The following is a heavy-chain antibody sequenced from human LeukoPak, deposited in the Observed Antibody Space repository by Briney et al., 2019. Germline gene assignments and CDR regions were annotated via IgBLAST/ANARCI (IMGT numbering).Heavy chain of an antibody. V-gene: IGHV3-23*01. CDR3: AKDRDYYLVGFFDY. D-gene: IGHD3-10*01. CDR2: ISGSGVTT. CDR1: GFTFSSYA. Sequence: SGGSLRLSCAASGFTFSSYAMSWVRQAPGKGLEWVSAISGSGVTTYYADSVKGRFTISRDNSKNTLYLQMNSFRAEDTALYYCAKDRDYYLVGFFDYWGQGTLVTVSS. J-gene: IGHJ4*02.